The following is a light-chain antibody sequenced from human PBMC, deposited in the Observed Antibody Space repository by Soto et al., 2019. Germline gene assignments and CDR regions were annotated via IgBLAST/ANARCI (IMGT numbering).Light chain of an antibody. CDR3: QQYGSSPLT. V-gene: IGKV3-20*01. Sequence: EIVLTQSPGTLSLSPGERATLSCRASQSVTSTYLAWYQQKPGQAPRLLIYGASNRATGIPDRFTGSGSGTHFTLTISRLEPEDFAVYSCQQYGSSPLTFGGGTKVEIK. CDR2: GAS. J-gene: IGKJ4*01. CDR1: QSVTSTY.